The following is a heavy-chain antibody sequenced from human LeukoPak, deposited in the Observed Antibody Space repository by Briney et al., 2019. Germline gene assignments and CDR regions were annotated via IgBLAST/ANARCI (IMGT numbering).Heavy chain of an antibody. D-gene: IGHD6-6*01. CDR2: ISSGSTYM. CDR1: GFTFSSYS. V-gene: IGHV3-21*01. Sequence: GGSLRLSCAASGFTFSSYSMNWVRQAPGKGLEWVSSISSGSTYMYYADSVKGRFTISRDNAKNSMYLQMNSLRVEDTAVYYCGRVGGRSKAAKGDAFDIWGHGTMVTVSS. J-gene: IGHJ3*02. CDR3: GRVGGRSKAAKGDAFDI.